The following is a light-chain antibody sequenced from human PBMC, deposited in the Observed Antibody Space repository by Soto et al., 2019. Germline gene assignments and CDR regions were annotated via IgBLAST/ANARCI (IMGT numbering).Light chain of an antibody. CDR2: GAS. V-gene: IGKV3-15*01. Sequence: EIVVTKAAATLSVSPWERATLSCRASQRVSSNLAWYQQKPGQAPRLPLYGASTRATGSPARMSGSGACTAYSLPIISLQSADYSVFYCRQYNNCPPLTFGQGTRLEIK. J-gene: IGKJ5*01. CDR3: RQYNNCPPLT. CDR1: QRVSSN.